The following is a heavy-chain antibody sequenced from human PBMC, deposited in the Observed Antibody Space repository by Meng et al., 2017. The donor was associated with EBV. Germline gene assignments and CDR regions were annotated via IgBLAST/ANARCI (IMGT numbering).Heavy chain of an antibody. CDR2: IYYTGST. J-gene: IGHJ5*02. Sequence: QVQLQESGPGLVKPPEXRSLTSTVSGGSVNNESYYWGWIRRPPGKGLEYIGYIYYTGSTNYNSSLKSRVTISLDKSKNQFSLKLTSLTAADTAIYYCARGDYTNYPRWFDTWGQGTLVTVSS. D-gene: IGHD4-11*01. V-gene: IGHV4-61*01. CDR3: ARGDYTNYPRWFDT. CDR1: GGSVNNESYY.